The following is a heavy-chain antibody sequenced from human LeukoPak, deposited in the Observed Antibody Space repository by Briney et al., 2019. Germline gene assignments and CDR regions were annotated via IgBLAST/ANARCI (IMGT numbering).Heavy chain of an antibody. CDR1: GGSFSGYY. V-gene: IGHV4-34*01. CDR3: ARRIVVVTARGLVDWFDP. D-gene: IGHD2-21*02. J-gene: IGHJ5*02. CDR2: INHSGST. Sequence: SETLSLTCAVYGGSFSGYYWSWIRQPPGKGLEWIGEINHSGSTNYNPSLKSRVTISVDTSKNQFSLKLSSVTAADTAVYYCARRIVVVTARGLVDWFDPWGQGTLVTVSS.